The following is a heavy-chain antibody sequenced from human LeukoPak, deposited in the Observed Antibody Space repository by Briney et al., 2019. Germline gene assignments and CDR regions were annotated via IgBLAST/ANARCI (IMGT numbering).Heavy chain of an antibody. CDR1: GFTFSSYS. Sequence: GGSLRLSCAASGFTFSSYSMNWVRQAPGKGLEWVSSISSSSSYIYYADSVKGRFTISRDNTKNSLYLQMNSLRAEDTAVCYCASIVEEFGELLYDYWGQGTLVTVSS. D-gene: IGHD3-10*01. CDR3: ASIVEEFGELLYDY. J-gene: IGHJ4*02. CDR2: ISSSSSYI. V-gene: IGHV3-21*01.